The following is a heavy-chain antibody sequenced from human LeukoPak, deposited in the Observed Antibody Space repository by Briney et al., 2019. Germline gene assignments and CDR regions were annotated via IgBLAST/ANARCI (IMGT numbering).Heavy chain of an antibody. CDR2: IYYSGST. CDR1: GGSISSYY. V-gene: IGHV4-59*01. J-gene: IGHJ2*01. CDR3: ARGRYDWYFDL. D-gene: IGHD1-1*01. Sequence: SETLSLTCTVSGGSISSYYWSWIRQPPGKGLEWIGYIYYSGSTNYNPSLKSRVTISVDTSKNQFSLKLSSVTAADTAVYYCARGRYDWYFDLWGRGTLVPVSS.